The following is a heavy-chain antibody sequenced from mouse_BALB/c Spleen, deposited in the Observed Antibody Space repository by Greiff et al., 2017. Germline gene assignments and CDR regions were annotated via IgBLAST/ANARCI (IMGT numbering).Heavy chain of an antibody. J-gene: IGHJ3*01. V-gene: IGHV14-3*02. CDR2: IDPANGNT. CDR1: GFNIKDTY. CDR3: ARPFYDYDPAWFAY. D-gene: IGHD2-4*01. Sequence: VQLKQSGAELVKPGASVKLSCTASGFNIKDTYMHWVKQRPEQGLEWIGRIDPANGNTKYDPKFQGKATITADTSSNTAYLQLSSLTSEDTAVYYCARPFYDYDPAWFAYWGQGTLVTVSA.